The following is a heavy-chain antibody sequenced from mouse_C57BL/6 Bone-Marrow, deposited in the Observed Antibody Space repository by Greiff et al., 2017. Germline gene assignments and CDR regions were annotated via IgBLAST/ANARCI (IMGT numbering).Heavy chain of an antibody. J-gene: IGHJ2*01. CDR3: ESSADSNCDYLDY. CDR1: GYTFTDYY. Sequence: VQLQQSGPELVKPGASVKIPCKASGYTFTDYYMDWVKQRHGQSLEWIGDINPNNGGTIYNQKFKGKATLTVAKPSSTAYMELRSLTSEDTEVYECESSADSNCDYLDYWGQGTTVTVSS. CDR2: INPNNGGT. D-gene: IGHD2-5*01. V-gene: IGHV1-18*01.